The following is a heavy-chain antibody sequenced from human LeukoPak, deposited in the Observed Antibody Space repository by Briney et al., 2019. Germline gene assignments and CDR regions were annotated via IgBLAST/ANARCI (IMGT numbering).Heavy chain of an antibody. CDR3: ASGGKSSYDNFDY. CDR2: IYTSGST. D-gene: IGHD5-12*01. V-gene: IGHV4-4*07. Sequence: SEPLSLTCTVSGGSISSYYWSWMRQPAAKALVWIGRIYTSGSTNYNPSLKSRVTMAVDTSKNQFSLKLSSVTAADTAVYYCASGGKSSYDNFDYWGQGTLVTVSS. J-gene: IGHJ4*02. CDR1: GGSISSYY.